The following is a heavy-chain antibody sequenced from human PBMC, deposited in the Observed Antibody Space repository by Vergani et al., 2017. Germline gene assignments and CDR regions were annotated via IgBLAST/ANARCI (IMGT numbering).Heavy chain of an antibody. J-gene: IGHJ6*03. CDR2: ISNDGSKK. D-gene: IGHD3-10*01. CDR1: GFSFSSHA. CDR3: AKACSVTSGSLQSNLYMDV. Sequence: QVQVAESGGGRVQPGRSLRLSCAASGFSFSSHAIHWVRQAPGKGLEWVAVISNDGSKKYYADSVKGRFTISRDNSKNTLDLQMNSLITQDTAVYYCAKACSVTSGSLQSNLYMDVWGKGTMVTVS. V-gene: IGHV3-30*18.